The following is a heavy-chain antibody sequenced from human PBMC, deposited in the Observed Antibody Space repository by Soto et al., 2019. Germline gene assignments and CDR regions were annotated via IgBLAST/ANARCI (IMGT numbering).Heavy chain of an antibody. D-gene: IGHD6-13*01. Sequence: GSLRLSCAASGFTFSSYAMSWVRQAPGKGLEWVSAISGSGGSTYYADSVKGRFTISRDNSKNTLYLQMSSLRSEDTAVYYCARDQSSSWYTHGLFWVAYYFDYWGQGTLVTGSS. CDR1: GFTFSSYA. CDR2: ISGSGGST. J-gene: IGHJ4*02. V-gene: IGHV3-23*01. CDR3: ARDQSSSWYTHGLFWVAYYFDY.